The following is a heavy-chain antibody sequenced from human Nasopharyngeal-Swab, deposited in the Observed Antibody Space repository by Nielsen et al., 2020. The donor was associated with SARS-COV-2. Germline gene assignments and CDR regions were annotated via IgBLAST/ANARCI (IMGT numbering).Heavy chain of an antibody. D-gene: IGHD3-3*01. Sequence: GESLKISCSASGFTFSSYSMNLVRQAPGKGLEWVSSISSSSSYIYYADSVKGRFTISRDNAKNSLYLQMNSLRAEDTAMYYCARDRYDFWSGYYTPYYYYYGVDVWGQGTTVTVSS. CDR1: GFTFSSYS. CDR3: ARDRYDFWSGYYTPYYYYYGVDV. V-gene: IGHV3-21*01. CDR2: ISSSSSYI. J-gene: IGHJ6*02.